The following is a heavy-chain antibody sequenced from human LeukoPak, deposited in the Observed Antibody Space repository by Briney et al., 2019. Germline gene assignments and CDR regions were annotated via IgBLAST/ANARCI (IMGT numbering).Heavy chain of an antibody. Sequence: ASVKVSCQASGYTFTSYGISWVRQAPGQGLEWMGWISAYNGNTNYAQKLQGRVTMTTDTSTSTAYMELRSLRSDDTAVYYCARDLAAAGTSGYWGQGTLVTVSS. CDR3: ARDLAAAGTSGY. CDR2: ISAYNGNT. CDR1: GYTFTSYG. D-gene: IGHD6-13*01. V-gene: IGHV1-18*04. J-gene: IGHJ4*02.